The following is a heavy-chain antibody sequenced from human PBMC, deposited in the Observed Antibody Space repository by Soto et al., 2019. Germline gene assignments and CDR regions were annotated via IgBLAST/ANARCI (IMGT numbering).Heavy chain of an antibody. CDR2: IQPGDSET. Sequence: GESLKISCKASGYNFINYWIGWVRQMPGKGLGWMGIIQPGDSETRYSPSFQGQVTISADKSISTAYLQWSSLKASDTAMYYCARVKGSTSVRYWGQGTLVTVSS. CDR1: GYNFINYW. D-gene: IGHD6-19*01. CDR3: ARVKGSTSVRY. V-gene: IGHV5-51*01. J-gene: IGHJ4*02.